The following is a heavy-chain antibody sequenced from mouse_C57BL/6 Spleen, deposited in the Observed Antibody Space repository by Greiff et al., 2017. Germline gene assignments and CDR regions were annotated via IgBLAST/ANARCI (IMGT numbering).Heavy chain of an antibody. CDR1: GFSLTSYG. CDR3: AKNSDYDVRYAMDY. J-gene: IGHJ4*01. V-gene: IGHV2-5*01. CDR2: IWRGGST. Sequence: VQLQQSGPGLVQPSQSLSITCTVSGFSLTSYGVHWVRQSPGKGLEWLGVIWRGGSTDYNAAFMSRLSITKDNSKSQVFFKMNSLQADDTAIYYCAKNSDYDVRYAMDYWGQGTSVTVSS. D-gene: IGHD2-4*01.